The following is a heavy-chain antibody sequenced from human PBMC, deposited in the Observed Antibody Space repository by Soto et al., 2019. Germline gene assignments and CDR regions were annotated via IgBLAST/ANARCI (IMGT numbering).Heavy chain of an antibody. CDR1: GYTFTSYG. CDR3: ARDWANYDFWSGYQPFDY. J-gene: IGHJ4*02. D-gene: IGHD3-3*01. V-gene: IGHV1-18*01. CDR2: ISAYNGNT. Sequence: GASVKVSCKASGYTFTSYGISWVRQAPGQGLEWMGWISAYNGNTNYAQKLQGRVTMTTDTSTSTAYMELRSLRSDDTAVYYCARDWANYDFWSGYQPFDYWGQGILVTVSS.